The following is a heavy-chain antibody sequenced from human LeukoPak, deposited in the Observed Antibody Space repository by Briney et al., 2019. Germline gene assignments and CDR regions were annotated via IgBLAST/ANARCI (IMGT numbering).Heavy chain of an antibody. V-gene: IGHV4-34*01. D-gene: IGHD6-19*01. Sequence: SETLSLTCAVYGGSFSGYYWSWIRQPPGKGLEWIGEINHSGSTNYNPSLKSRVTISVDTSKNQFSLKLSSVTAADTAVYYCARACQGGIAVAGASGYYFDYWGQGTLVTVSS. CDR1: GGSFSGYY. J-gene: IGHJ4*02. CDR2: INHSGST. CDR3: ARACQGGIAVAGASGYYFDY.